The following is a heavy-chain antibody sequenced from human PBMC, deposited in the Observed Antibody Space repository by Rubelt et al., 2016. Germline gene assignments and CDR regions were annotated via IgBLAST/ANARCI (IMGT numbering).Heavy chain of an antibody. J-gene: IGHJ3*02. V-gene: IGHV3-74*01. CDR3: AREGTCGGDCGHDAFDI. Sequence: DGNNTNYADSVKGRFTISRDNAKNTLYLQMNSLRAEDTAVYYCAREGTCGGDCGHDAFDIWGQGTMVTVSS. CDR2: DGNNT. D-gene: IGHD2-21*02.